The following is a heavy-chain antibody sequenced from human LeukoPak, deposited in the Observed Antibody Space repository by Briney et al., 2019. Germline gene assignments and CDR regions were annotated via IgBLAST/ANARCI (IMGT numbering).Heavy chain of an antibody. D-gene: IGHD2/OR15-2a*01. Sequence: ASVKVSCKASGYTFTSYGISWVRQAPGQGLEWMGGIIPIFGTANYAQKFQGRVTITTDESTSTAYMELSSLRSEDTAVYYCFSSNYMDVWGKGTTVTVSS. J-gene: IGHJ6*03. CDR2: IIPIFGTA. CDR1: GYTFTSYG. V-gene: IGHV1-69*05. CDR3: FSSNYMDV.